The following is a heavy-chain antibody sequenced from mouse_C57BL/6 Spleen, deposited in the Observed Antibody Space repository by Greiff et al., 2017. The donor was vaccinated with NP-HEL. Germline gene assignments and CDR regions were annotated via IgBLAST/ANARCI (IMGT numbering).Heavy chain of an antibody. V-gene: IGHV1-7*01. CDR1: GYTFTSYW. CDR3: ASPASTDDWYFDV. J-gene: IGHJ1*03. CDR2: INPSSGYT. Sequence: VKLQESGAELAKPGASVKLSCKASGYTFTSYWMHWVKQRPGQGLEWIGYINPSSGYTKYNQKFKDKATLTADKSSSTAYMQLSSLTYEDSAVYYCASPASTDDWYFDVWGTGTTVTVSS. D-gene: IGHD1-1*01.